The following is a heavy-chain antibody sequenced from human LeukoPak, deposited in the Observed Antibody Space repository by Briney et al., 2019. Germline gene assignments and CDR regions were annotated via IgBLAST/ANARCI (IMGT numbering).Heavy chain of an antibody. CDR1: GGSFSGYY. D-gene: IGHD6-13*01. Sequence: SETLSLTCAVYGGSFSGYYWSWIRQPPGKGLEWIGEINHSGSTNYNPSLKSRVTISVDTSKNQFSLKLSSVTAADTAVYYCARGRRNSSSWNRTYYGMDVWGQGTTVTVSS. V-gene: IGHV4-34*01. CDR2: INHSGST. J-gene: IGHJ6*02. CDR3: ARGRRNSSSWNRTYYGMDV.